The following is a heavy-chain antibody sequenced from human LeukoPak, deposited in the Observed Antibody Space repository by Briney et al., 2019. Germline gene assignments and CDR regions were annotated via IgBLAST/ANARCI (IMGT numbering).Heavy chain of an antibody. CDR3: AREMGSGSYGYYYYGMDV. CDR1: GGTFISYA. V-gene: IGHV1-69*13. D-gene: IGHD3-10*01. J-gene: IGHJ6*02. Sequence: SVKVSCKASGGTFISYAISWVRQAPGQGLEWMGGIIPIFGTANYAQKFQGRVTITADESTSTAYMELSSLRSEDTAVYYCAREMGSGSYGYYYYGMDVWGQGTTVTVSS. CDR2: IIPIFGTA.